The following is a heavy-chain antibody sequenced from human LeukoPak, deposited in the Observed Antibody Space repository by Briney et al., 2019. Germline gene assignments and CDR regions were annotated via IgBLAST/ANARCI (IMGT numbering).Heavy chain of an antibody. J-gene: IGHJ5*02. CDR1: GFTFSSYS. Sequence: GGSLRLSCAASGFTFSSYSMNWVSKAPGKGLEWVSSIRSSSSYIYYADSVKGRFTISRDDAKNSLYLQMNSLRAEDTAVYYCARVGYCSSTSCSWGQGILVTVSS. CDR3: ARVGYCSSTSCS. V-gene: IGHV3-21*01. D-gene: IGHD2-2*03. CDR2: IRSSSSYI.